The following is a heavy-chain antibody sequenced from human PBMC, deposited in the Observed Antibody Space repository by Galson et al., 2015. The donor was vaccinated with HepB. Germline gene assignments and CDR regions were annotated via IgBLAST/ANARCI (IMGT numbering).Heavy chain of an antibody. CDR3: TRHDMITVGGVIAYDYYYGMDV. D-gene: IGHD3-16*01. V-gene: IGHV3-73*01. CDR1: GFSFSASA. CDR2: IRSKTNNYGT. J-gene: IGHJ6*02. Sequence: SLRLSCAASGFSFSASAIHWVRQASGKGLEWVGRIRSKTNNYGTAYAASVKGRFTISRDESKNTAYLQMNSLKPEDTAVYFCTRHDMITVGGVIAYDYYYGMDVWGQGTTVIVSS.